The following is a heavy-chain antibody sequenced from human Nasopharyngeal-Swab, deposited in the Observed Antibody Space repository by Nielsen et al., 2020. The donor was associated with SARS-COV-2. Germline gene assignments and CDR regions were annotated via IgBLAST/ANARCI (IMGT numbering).Heavy chain of an antibody. V-gene: IGHV3-66*01. CDR3: ARDRTDYCTNGVCYPASYYYGMDV. J-gene: IGHJ6*02. CDR2: IYSGDST. CDR1: GFTVSSNY. D-gene: IGHD2-8*01. Sequence: GESLKISCAASGFTVSSNYMSWVRQAPGKGLEWVSVIYSGDSTYYADSVKGRFTISRDNSKNTLYLQMNSLRAEDTAVYYCARDRTDYCTNGVCYPASYYYGMDVWGQGTTVTVSS.